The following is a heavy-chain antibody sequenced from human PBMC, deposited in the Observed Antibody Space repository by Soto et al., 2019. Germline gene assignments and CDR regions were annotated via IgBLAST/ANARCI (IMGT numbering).Heavy chain of an antibody. CDR2: ISWNSGSI. Sequence: EVQLVESGGGLVQPGRSLRLSCAASGFTFDDYAMHWVRQAPGKGLEWVSGISWNSGSIGYADSVKGRFTISRDNAKNSLYLQMNSLRAEDTALYYCVPLYYYGMDVWGQGTTVTVSS. J-gene: IGHJ6*02. CDR3: VPLYYYGMDV. V-gene: IGHV3-9*01. CDR1: GFTFDDYA.